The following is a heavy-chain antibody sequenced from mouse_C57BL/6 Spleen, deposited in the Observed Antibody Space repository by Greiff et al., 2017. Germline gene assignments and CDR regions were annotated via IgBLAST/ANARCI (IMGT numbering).Heavy chain of an antibody. CDR2: IYPGSGST. CDR1: GYTFTSYW. Sequence: QVQLQQPGAELVKPGASVKMSCKASGYTFTSYWITWVKQRPGQGLEWIGDIYPGSGSTNYNEKFKSKATLTVDTSSSTAYMQLSSLTSEDSAVYYCARMGLNWDRRGYYAMDYWGQGASVTVSS. D-gene: IGHD4-1*01. CDR3: ARMGLNWDRRGYYAMDY. J-gene: IGHJ4*01. V-gene: IGHV1-55*01.